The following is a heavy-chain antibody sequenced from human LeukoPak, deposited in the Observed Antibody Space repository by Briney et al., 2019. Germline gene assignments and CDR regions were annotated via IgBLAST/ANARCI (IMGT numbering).Heavy chain of an antibody. CDR1: GDIVSSNSAA. V-gene: IGHV6-1*01. CDR2: THYRSKWYN. D-gene: IGHD6-19*01. J-gene: IGHJ4*02. CDR3: TRGASYISGWYPFDY. Sequence: SQTLSLTCAISGDIVSSNSAAWNWIRQSPSRGLEWLGRTHYRSKWYNDYAVSVKSRITINPDTSKNQSSLQLNSVTPEDTAVYYCTRGASYISGWYPFDYWGQGTLVTVSS.